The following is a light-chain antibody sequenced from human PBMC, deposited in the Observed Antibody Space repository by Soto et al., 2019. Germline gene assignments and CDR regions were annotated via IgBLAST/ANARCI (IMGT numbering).Light chain of an antibody. Sequence: EIVLTQSPATLSLSPGDRATLSCRASQSVSSYLAWYQQKPGQAPRLLIYDASNRATGIPARFSGSGSGTDFTLTISSLEPEDFAVEYCQQRNNWSWTFGQGTKVEIK. CDR1: QSVSSY. CDR3: QQRNNWSWT. J-gene: IGKJ1*01. CDR2: DAS. V-gene: IGKV3-11*01.